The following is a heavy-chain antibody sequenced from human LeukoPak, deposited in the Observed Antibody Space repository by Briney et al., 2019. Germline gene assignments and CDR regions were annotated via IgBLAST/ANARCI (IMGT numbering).Heavy chain of an antibody. D-gene: IGHD6-19*01. V-gene: IGHV3-23*01. CDR3: AKVARIAVAGTDYYYGMDV. CDR1: GFTFSSYA. CDR2: ISGSGGST. J-gene: IGHJ6*02. Sequence: GGSLRLSCAVSGFTFSSYAMSWVRQAPGKGLEWVSAISGSGGSTYYADSVKGRFTISRDNSKNTLYLQMNSLRAEDTAVYYCAKVARIAVAGTDYYYGMDVWGQGTTVTVSS.